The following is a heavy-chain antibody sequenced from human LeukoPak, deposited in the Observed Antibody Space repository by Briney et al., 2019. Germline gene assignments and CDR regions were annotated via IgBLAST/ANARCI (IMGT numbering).Heavy chain of an antibody. V-gene: IGHV1-69*13. Sequence: GASVKVSCKASRGTFSSYAISWVRQAPGQGLEWMGGIIPIFGTAIYAQKLQGRVTITADDSTSTAYMELSSLRSEDTAVYYCARAGGRSWFDPWGQGTLVTVSS. J-gene: IGHJ5*02. CDR2: IIPIFGTA. CDR1: RGTFSSYA. CDR3: ARAGGRSWFDP.